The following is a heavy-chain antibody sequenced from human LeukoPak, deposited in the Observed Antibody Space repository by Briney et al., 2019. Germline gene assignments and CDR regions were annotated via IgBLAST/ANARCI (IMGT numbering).Heavy chain of an antibody. Sequence: GGSLRLSCAASGFTFSSYAMSWVRQAPGKGLEWVSDIRSSGGSTHYAHSVRGQFTLSRDTSKNTLYLQINSLRADDTTVYYSAKDRRGGGYNRLDSFDYWGQGTLVTVSS. D-gene: IGHD1-1*01. V-gene: IGHV3-23*01. CDR3: AKDRRGGGYNRLDSFDY. CDR2: IRSSGGST. J-gene: IGHJ4*02. CDR1: GFTFSSYA.